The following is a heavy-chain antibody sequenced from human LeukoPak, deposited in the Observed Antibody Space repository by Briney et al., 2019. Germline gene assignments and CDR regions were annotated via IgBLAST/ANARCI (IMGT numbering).Heavy chain of an antibody. CDR2: IKQDGSEK. V-gene: IGHV3-7*01. CDR3: ARHDCSSISCYHNWFDP. Sequence: GGSLGLSCAASGFTFSSYWMSWVRQAPGKGLEWVPNIKQDGSEKYYVDSVKGRFTISRDNAKNSLYLQMNSLRAEDTAVYYCARHDCSSISCYHNWFDPWGQGTLVTVSS. CDR1: GFTFSSYW. J-gene: IGHJ5*02. D-gene: IGHD2-2*01.